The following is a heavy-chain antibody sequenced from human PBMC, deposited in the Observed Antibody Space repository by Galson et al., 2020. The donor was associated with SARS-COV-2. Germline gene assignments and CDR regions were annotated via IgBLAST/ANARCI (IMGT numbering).Heavy chain of an antibody. D-gene: IGHD3-10*01. J-gene: IGHJ4*02. CDR2: IYYSGST. V-gene: IGHV4-39*01. CDR1: GGSISSSSYY. CDR3: ARHFPPTDLLWFGESDY. Sequence: SETLSLTCTVSGGSISSSSYYWGWIRQPPGKGLEWIGSIYYSGSTYYNPSLKSRVTISVDTSKNQFSLKLSSVTAADTAVYYCARHFPPTDLLWFGESDYWGQGTLVTVSS.